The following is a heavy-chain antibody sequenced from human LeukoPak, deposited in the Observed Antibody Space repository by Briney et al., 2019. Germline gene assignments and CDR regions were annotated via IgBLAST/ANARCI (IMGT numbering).Heavy chain of an antibody. J-gene: IGHJ6*02. CDR1: GGSFSGYY. D-gene: IGHD6-6*01. V-gene: IGHV4-34*01. CDR2: INHSGST. Sequence: SETLSLTCAVYGGSFSGYYWSWIRQPPGKGLEWIGEINHSGSTNYNPSLKSRVTISVDTSKNQFSLKLSSVTAADTAVYYCARGTTYSSSSPYYYYGTDVWGQGTTVTVSS. CDR3: ARGTTYSSSSPYYYYGTDV.